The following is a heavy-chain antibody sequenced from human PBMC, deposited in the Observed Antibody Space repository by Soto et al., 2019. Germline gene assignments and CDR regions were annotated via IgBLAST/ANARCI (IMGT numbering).Heavy chain of an antibody. V-gene: IGHV3-7*01. Sequence: EVQLVESGGGLVQPGGSLRLSFAASGFTFRSYWMSWVRQAPGKGLEWVANIKQDGSEKYNVDSVKGRFTMSRDNAKNSLYLQMNSLRAEDTAVYYCARASTYYDILTGYSYYFDYWGQGTLVTVSS. CDR2: IKQDGSEK. J-gene: IGHJ4*02. CDR3: ARASTYYDILTGYSYYFDY. D-gene: IGHD3-9*01. CDR1: GFTFRSYW.